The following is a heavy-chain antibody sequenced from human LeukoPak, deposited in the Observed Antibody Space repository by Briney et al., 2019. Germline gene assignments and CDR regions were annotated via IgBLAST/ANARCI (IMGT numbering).Heavy chain of an antibody. CDR3: ARVRRRYCSGGSCYSGDWFDP. CDR2: INHSGTST. Sequence: SETLSLTCAVYGGSFSDYHWNWIRQPPGKGLEWIGEINHSGTSTNYNPSLKSRVTISVDTSKNQFSLKLTSVSAADTAVYYCARVRRRYCSGGSCYSGDWFDPWGQGTLVTVSS. D-gene: IGHD2-15*01. J-gene: IGHJ5*02. CDR1: GGSFSDYH. V-gene: IGHV4-34*01.